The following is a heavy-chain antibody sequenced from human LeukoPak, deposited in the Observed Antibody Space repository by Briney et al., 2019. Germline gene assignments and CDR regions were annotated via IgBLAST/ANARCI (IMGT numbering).Heavy chain of an antibody. J-gene: IGHJ4*02. CDR1: GYTFTDYY. CDR3: ATGSTGFFDY. D-gene: IGHD1-1*01. V-gene: IGHV1-2*02. Sequence: ASVKVSCKASGYTFTDYYMHWVRQAPGQGLEWMGWINPNSGGTKYAQKFQGRVTLTRDTSISTAYMDLSSLRSDDTALYYCATGSTGFFDYWGQGTLVTVSS. CDR2: INPNSGGT.